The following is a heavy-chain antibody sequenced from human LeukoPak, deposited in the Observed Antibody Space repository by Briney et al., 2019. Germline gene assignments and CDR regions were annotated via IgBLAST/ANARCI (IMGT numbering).Heavy chain of an antibody. Sequence: SETLSLTCTVSGGSVSSGSCYWSWIRQPPGLGLEWIGYIYYTGSNNYNPSLKSRVTISVDTSKNQFSLKLSTVTAADTAVYYWARSQWELLGYWGQGTLVTVSS. J-gene: IGHJ4*02. CDR2: IYYTGSN. D-gene: IGHD1-26*01. CDR3: ARSQWELLGY. V-gene: IGHV4-61*01. CDR1: GGSVSSGSCY.